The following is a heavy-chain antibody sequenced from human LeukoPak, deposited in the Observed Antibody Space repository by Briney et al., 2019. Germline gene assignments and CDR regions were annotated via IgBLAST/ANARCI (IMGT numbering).Heavy chain of an antibody. V-gene: IGHV3-66*01. J-gene: IGHJ3*02. Sequence: GGSLRLSCAASGFTFSSYEMNWVRQAPGKGLEWVSVIYSGGSTYYADSVKGRFTISRDNSKNTLYLQMNSLRAEDTAVYYCARETLTGYDTFDIWGQGTMVTVSS. D-gene: IGHD3-9*01. CDR1: GFTFSSYE. CDR3: ARETLTGYDTFDI. CDR2: IYSGGST.